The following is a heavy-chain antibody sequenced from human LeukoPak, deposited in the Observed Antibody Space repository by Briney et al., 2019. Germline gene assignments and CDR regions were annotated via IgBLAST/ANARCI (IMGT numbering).Heavy chain of an antibody. V-gene: IGHV3-21*01. D-gene: IGHD1-1*01. Sequence: GGSLRLSCAASGFAFSAFSMTWVRQAPGKGLEWVSSISTGGRYIYNADSMRGRFSISRDNAKNSIYPQMNSLRAEDTAVYYCARVVGSTVGNWIDPWGQGTLVTVSS. CDR3: ARVVGSTVGNWIDP. J-gene: IGHJ5*02. CDR2: ISTGGRYI. CDR1: GFAFSAFS.